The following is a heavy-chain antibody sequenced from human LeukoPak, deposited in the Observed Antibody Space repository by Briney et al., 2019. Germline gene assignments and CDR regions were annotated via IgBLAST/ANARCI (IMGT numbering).Heavy chain of an antibody. J-gene: IGHJ6*02. CDR2: IIPIFGIA. CDR3: VHIVVVPAAIGDYYYYGMDV. Sequence: SVKVSCKASGGTFSSYAISWVRQAPGQGLEWMGRIIPIFGIANYAQKFQGRVTIAADKSTSTAYMELSSLRSEDTAVYYCVHIVVVPAAIGDYYYYGMDVWGQGTTATVSS. D-gene: IGHD2-2*01. CDR1: GGTFSSYA. V-gene: IGHV1-69*04.